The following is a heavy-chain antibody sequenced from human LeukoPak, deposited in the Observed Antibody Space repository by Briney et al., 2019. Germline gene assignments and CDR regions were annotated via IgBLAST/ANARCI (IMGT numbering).Heavy chain of an antibody. V-gene: IGHV3-23*01. D-gene: IGHD1-26*01. CDR3: ATGVGATNYLY. Sequence: GGSLRLSCAASGFTFSTYGMTWVRQAPGKGLEWVSAISGSAATTFYADSVKGRFTISRDNAKNSLYLQMNSLRAEDTAVYYCATGVGATNYLYWGQGTLVTVSS. CDR2: ISGSAATT. CDR1: GFTFSTYG. J-gene: IGHJ4*02.